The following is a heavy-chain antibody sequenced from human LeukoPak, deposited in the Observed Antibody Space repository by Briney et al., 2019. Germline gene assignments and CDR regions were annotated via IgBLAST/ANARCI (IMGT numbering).Heavy chain of an antibody. V-gene: IGHV3-23*01. CDR2: ISNDGGGT. CDR3: AKGSSGYFVDL. Sequence: GGSLRLSCAASGFIFNNYGLIWVRQAPGKGLEWVSAISNDGGGTNYADFVKGRFTIYRDNSKNTLFLQMNSLRAEDTALYHCAKGSSGYFVDLWGQGTLVTVSS. J-gene: IGHJ5*02. CDR1: GFIFNNYG. D-gene: IGHD3-22*01.